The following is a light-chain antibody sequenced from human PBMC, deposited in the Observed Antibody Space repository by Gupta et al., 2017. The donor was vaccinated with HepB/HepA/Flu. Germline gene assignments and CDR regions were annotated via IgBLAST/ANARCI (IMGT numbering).Light chain of an antibody. J-gene: IGKJ1*01. CDR3: QKYNRARLWT. V-gene: IGKV1-27*01. CDR1: QGISNY. Sequence: DIQLTESPSSLSASVGDRVTITCRASQGISNYLAWYQQKPGKVPKLLINAASTLQSGVPSRFSGSGSGTEFTLTISSLQPEDVATDYCQKYNRARLWTCGQGTKVEIK. CDR2: AAS.